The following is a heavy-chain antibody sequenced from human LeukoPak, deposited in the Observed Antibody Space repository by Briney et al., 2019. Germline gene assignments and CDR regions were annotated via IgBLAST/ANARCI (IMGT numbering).Heavy chain of an antibody. J-gene: IGHJ4*02. D-gene: IGHD5-24*01. Sequence: PSETLSLTCTVSGGSTTDYFWSWIRQPAGKGLEWIGRIYSSGSTNYNASLKSRVTMSVDTSKNQFSLKLSSVTAADTAVYYCAREVSARAGSLGRPFDYWGQGTLVTVSS. CDR3: AREVSARAGSLGRPFDY. CDR2: IYSSGST. V-gene: IGHV4-4*07. CDR1: GGSTTDYF.